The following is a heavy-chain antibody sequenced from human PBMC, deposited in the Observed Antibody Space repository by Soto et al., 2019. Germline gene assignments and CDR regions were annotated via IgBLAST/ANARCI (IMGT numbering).Heavy chain of an antibody. CDR2: ISSYNGKT. D-gene: IGHD6-6*01. CDR3: ARDRSSSDY. Sequence: QVQLVQSGAEVKKPGASVKVSCKTFGYTFTNYGISWVRQAPGQGLEWKGWISSYNGKTDYAQKFQGRVTMTTDTSTSTVFMELTSLRSDDTALYYCARDRSSSDYWGQGTLVTVSS. CDR1: GYTFTNYG. J-gene: IGHJ4*02. V-gene: IGHV1-18*01.